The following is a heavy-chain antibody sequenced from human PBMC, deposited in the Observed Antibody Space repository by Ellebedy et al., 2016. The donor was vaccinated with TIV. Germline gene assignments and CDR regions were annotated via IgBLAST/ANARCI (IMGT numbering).Heavy chain of an antibody. D-gene: IGHD6-13*01. V-gene: IGHV3-9*01. CDR1: GFIFDDYA. CDR2: ISWNSDSI. J-gene: IGHJ2*01. CDR3: VKDDSGWLPRYFDL. Sequence: SLKISXAASGFIFDDYAMHWVRQAPGKGLEWVSGISWNSDSIAYADSVKGRFTISRDNAKNSLYLQMHSLRAEDTALYYCVKDDSGWLPRYFDLWGRGTLVTVSS.